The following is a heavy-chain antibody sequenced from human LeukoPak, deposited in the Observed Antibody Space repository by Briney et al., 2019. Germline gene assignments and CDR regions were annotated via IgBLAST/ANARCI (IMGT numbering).Heavy chain of an antibody. J-gene: IGHJ3*02. CDR2: ISYDGTNK. CDR1: GFTFSSYG. V-gene: IGHV3-30*18. D-gene: IGHD4-17*01. CDR3: AKAARGYGDCHDAFDI. Sequence: PGGSLRLSCAASGFTFSSYGMHWVRQTPGKGLEWVALISYDGTNKNYADSVKGRFTISRDNSKNTLYLQMNSLRAEDMAVYYCAKAARGYGDCHDAFDIWGQGTMVTVSS.